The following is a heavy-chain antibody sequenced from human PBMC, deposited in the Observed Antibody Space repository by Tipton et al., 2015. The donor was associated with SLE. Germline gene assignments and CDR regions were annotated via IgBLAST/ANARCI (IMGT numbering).Heavy chain of an antibody. J-gene: IGHJ3*02. Sequence: SLRLSCAASGFTFSSYSMNWVRQAPGKGLEWVSSISSSSSYIYYADSVKGRFTISKDNSKNTLYLQMNSLRAEDTAVYYCAKDPRWNDDPGAFDIWGQGTMVTVSS. V-gene: IGHV3-21*04. D-gene: IGHD1-1*01. CDR3: AKDPRWNDDPGAFDI. CDR1: GFTFSSYS. CDR2: ISSSSSYI.